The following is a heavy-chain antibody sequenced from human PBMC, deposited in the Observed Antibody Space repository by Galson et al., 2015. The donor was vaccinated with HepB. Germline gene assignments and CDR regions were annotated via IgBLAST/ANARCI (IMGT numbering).Heavy chain of an antibody. Sequence: SVKVSCKASGYTFTSYGMHWVRQAPGQRLEWMGWINAGNGNTTYSQNFQGRVTITRDPSANTAYMELISLRSEDSAVYYCARAPIVVVPAAMAEFWSGLTYCFDYWGQGTLVTVSS. J-gene: IGHJ4*02. CDR3: ARAPIVVVPAAMAEFWSGLTYCFDY. CDR1: GYTFTSYG. V-gene: IGHV1-3*01. CDR2: INAGNGNT. D-gene: IGHD2-2*01.